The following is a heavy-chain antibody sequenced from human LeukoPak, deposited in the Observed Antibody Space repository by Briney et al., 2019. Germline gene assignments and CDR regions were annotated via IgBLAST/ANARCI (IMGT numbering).Heavy chain of an antibody. V-gene: IGHV3-74*03. J-gene: IGHJ3*02. D-gene: IGHD3-22*01. Sequence: PGGSVRLSCAASGFTFSNYWMHWARQAPGKGLVWVSHINTDGSSTKYADSVKGRFTISRDNAKNTLSLQMNSLSAEDTAVYYCARELGVVVIGDAFDMWGQGTMVTVSS. CDR3: ARELGVVVIGDAFDM. CDR2: INTDGSST. CDR1: GFTFSNYW.